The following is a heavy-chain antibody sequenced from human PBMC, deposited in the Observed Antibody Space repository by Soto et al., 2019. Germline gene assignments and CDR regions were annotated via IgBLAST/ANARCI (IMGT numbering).Heavy chain of an antibody. J-gene: IGHJ4*02. Sequence: QVQLQESGPGLVKPSETLSVTCTVSGGSVTGFYWSWIRQPPGKGLGWIGYIFHSGSSNYHPSLKSRVTISVDTSKSQISLRLTSVTAADTAVYYCARASGLGVAHIDYWGQGTLVTVSS. CDR3: ARASGLGVAHIDY. D-gene: IGHD6-19*01. V-gene: IGHV4-59*02. CDR2: IFHSGSS. CDR1: GGSVTGFY.